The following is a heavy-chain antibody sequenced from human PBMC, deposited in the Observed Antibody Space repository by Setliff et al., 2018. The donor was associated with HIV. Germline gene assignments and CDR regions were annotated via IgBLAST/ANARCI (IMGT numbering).Heavy chain of an antibody. J-gene: IGHJ4*02. CDR2: INSYGRST. D-gene: IGHD5-12*01. CDR3: ARAGRYGAETDY. Sequence: GGSLRLSCAASGFIFSSYEMNWVRQAPGKGLEWVSYINSYGRSTYYADSVKGRFTISRDNAKNTLYLQMNSLRTDDTAVYFCARAGRYGAETDYWGQGTLVTVSS. V-gene: IGHV3-48*03. CDR1: GFIFSSYE.